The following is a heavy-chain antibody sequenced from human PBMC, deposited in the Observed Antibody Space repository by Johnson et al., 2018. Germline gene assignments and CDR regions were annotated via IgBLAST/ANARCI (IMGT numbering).Heavy chain of an antibody. Sequence: QVQLLESGGGVVQXGRSLRLSCAASGFTFSSYGMHWVRQAPGKGLEWVAVIWYDGSNKYYADSVKGRFTISRDNSKNTLYLQMNSLGAEDTAVYYCARGPDIVATDDAFDIWGQGTMVTVSS. V-gene: IGHV3-33*01. CDR1: GFTFSSYG. J-gene: IGHJ3*02. CDR3: ARGPDIVATDDAFDI. CDR2: IWYDGSNK. D-gene: IGHD5-12*01.